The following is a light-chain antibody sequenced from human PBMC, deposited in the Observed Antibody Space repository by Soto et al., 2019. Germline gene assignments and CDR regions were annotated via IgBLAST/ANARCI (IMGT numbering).Light chain of an antibody. J-gene: IGKJ1*01. V-gene: IGKV3-20*01. Sequence: ENVLTQSPGTLSLSPGERATLSCRASQSVSSTYLAWYQQKPGQAPRLLIYGASSRATGIPDRFSGSGSGTDFTLTISRLEPEDFATYYCQQYNSYYWTFGQGTKVDIK. CDR1: QSVSSTY. CDR2: GAS. CDR3: QQYNSYYWT.